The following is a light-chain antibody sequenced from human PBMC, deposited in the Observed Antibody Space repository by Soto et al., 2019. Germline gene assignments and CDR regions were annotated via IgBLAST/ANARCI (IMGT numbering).Light chain of an antibody. CDR3: SSYAGSNYVI. CDR2: EVN. V-gene: IGLV2-8*01. CDR1: SSDVGGYNY. Sequence: QSALTQPPSASGSLGQSVTISCTGTSSDVGGYNYVSWYQQHPGKAPKLMIYEVNKRPSGVPDRFSGSKSDNTASLTVSGLQAEDEAYYYCSSYAGSNYVIFGGGTKVTVL. J-gene: IGLJ2*01.